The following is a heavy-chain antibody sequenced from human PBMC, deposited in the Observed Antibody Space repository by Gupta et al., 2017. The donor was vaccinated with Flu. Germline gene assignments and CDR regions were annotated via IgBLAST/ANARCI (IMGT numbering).Heavy chain of an antibody. CDR2: IISGDTAT. CDR3: VQVYCSSSSCPDPRLGY. Sequence: EVQLLESGGGLVQPGGSLRLSCAASGFTFSNYAMTWVRQAPGKGLEWVSTIISGDTATYFSDSVRGRGTISRDNSKNTLYLQMDSLRAEDTALYYCVQVYCSSSSCPDPRLGYWGQGTVVTVSS. CDR1: GFTFSNYA. D-gene: IGHD2-2*01. J-gene: IGHJ4*02. V-gene: IGHV3-23*01.